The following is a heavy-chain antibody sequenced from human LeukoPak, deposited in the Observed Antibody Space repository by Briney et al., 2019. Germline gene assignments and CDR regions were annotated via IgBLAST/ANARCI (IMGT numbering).Heavy chain of an antibody. D-gene: IGHD6-13*01. CDR2: ISSSSSYI. CDR1: GFTFSSYS. V-gene: IGHV3-21*01. CDR3: ARVVGTYSNNAFDI. Sequence: GGSLRLSCAASGFTFSSYSMNWVRQAPGKGLEWVSSISSSSSYIYYADSVKGRFTISRDNAKNSLYLQMNSLRAEDTAVYYRARVVGTYSNNAFDIWGQGTMVTVSS. J-gene: IGHJ3*02.